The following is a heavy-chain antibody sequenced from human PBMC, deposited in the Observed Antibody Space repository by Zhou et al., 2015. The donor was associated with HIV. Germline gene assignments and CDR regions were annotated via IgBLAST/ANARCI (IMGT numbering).Heavy chain of an antibody. CDR3: ARETHDYYDSSGDAFDI. CDR1: GGTFSSYA. D-gene: IGHD3-22*01. V-gene: IGHV1-69*01. CDR2: IIPIFGTA. Sequence: QVQLVQSGAEVKKPGSSVKVSCKASGGTFSSYAISWVRQAPGQGLEWMGGIIPIFGTANYAQKFQGRVTITADESTSTAYMELSSLRSEDTAVYYCARETHDYYDSSGDAFDIWGQGTMVTVSS. J-gene: IGHJ3*02.